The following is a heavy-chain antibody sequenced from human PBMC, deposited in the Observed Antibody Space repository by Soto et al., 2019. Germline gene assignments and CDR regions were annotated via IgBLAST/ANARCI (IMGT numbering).Heavy chain of an antibody. J-gene: IGHJ4*02. Sequence: EVQLVESGGGLVQPGRSLRLSCAASGFTFDDYAMHWVRRVPGKGLEWVSSISWNSNIIGYADSVKGRFTISRDNAKNSLYLQMNSLRPEDTALYYCAKGGPDGFCSGGRFYFDYWGQGTLFTVSS. CDR1: GFTFDDYA. CDR3: AKGGPDGFCSGGRFYFDY. V-gene: IGHV3-9*01. D-gene: IGHD2-15*01. CDR2: ISWNSNII.